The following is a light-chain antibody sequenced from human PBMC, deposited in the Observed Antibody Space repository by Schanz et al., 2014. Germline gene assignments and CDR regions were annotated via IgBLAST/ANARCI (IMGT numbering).Light chain of an antibody. CDR1: QSISSKY. V-gene: IGKV3-20*01. CDR3: QQYGDSPYT. J-gene: IGKJ2*01. Sequence: EIVLTQSPGTLSLSPGERATLSCRASQSISSKYFAWYQQRPGQAPRLLIYGASSRATGIPDRVSGSGSGTEFTLTVTRLEPEDSXVYYCQQYGDSPYTFGXXXKLEIK. CDR2: GAS.